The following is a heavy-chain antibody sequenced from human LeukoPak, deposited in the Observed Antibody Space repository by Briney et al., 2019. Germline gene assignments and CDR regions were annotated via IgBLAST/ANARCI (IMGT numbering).Heavy chain of an antibody. J-gene: IGHJ6*02. CDR2: IIPILGIA. CDR3: ARGGGSYREYYGMDV. V-gene: IGHV1-69*04. Sequence: WASVKVSCKASGGTFSSYAISWVRQAPGQGLEWMGRIIPILGIANYAQKFQGRDTITADKSTSTAYMELSSLRSEDTAVYYCARGGGSYREYYGMDVWGQGTTVTVSS. CDR1: GGTFSSYA. D-gene: IGHD1-26*01.